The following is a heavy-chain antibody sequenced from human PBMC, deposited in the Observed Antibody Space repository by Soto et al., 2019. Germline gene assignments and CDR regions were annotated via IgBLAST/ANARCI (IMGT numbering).Heavy chain of an antibody. Sequence: QVQLMQSGAEVKKPGASVKVSCKASGDTFTDYYIHWVRQAPGQGLEWMGTVNPSGGHTTYAQHFLGRGTMTRDTSTRTLDMELTSLTSDDTAVYYCARGGHVVVVTAALDYWGQGTLVTVSS. CDR3: ARGGHVVVVTAALDY. CDR2: VNPSGGHT. CDR1: GDTFTDYY. D-gene: IGHD2-21*02. J-gene: IGHJ4*02. V-gene: IGHV1-46*03.